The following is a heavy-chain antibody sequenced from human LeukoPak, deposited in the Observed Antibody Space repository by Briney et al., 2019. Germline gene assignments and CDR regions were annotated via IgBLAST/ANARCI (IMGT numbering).Heavy chain of an antibody. CDR2: IYYSGST. Sequence: SGTLSVTCTVSGGSISSYYWSWIRQPPGKGLEWVGYIYYSGSTNYNPSLKSRVTIQVDKSKNQFSLKLSSVTAADTAVYYCARDGGYCSGGSCYLYFDYWGQGTLVTVSS. D-gene: IGHD2-15*01. J-gene: IGHJ4*02. V-gene: IGHV4-59*01. CDR1: GGSISSYY. CDR3: ARDGGYCSGGSCYLYFDY.